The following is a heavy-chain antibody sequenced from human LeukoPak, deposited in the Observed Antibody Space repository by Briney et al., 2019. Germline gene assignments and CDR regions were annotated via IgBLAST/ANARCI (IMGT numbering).Heavy chain of an antibody. J-gene: IGHJ4*02. Sequence: PGRSLRLSCAASGFTFDDYAMHWVRQAPGKGLEWVSGISWNSGSIGYADSVKGRFTISRDNAKNSLYLQMNSLRAEDTALYYCAKEREPHRPGIAVAGTLGYWGQGTLVTVSS. CDR3: AKEREPHRPGIAVAGTLGY. V-gene: IGHV3-9*01. CDR1: GFTFDDYA. CDR2: ISWNSGSI. D-gene: IGHD6-19*01.